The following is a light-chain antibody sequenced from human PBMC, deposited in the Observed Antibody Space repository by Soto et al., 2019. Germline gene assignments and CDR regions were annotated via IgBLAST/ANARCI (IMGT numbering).Light chain of an antibody. Sequence: QSALTQPRSVSGSPGQSVTISCTGTNSDVGGYNYVSWYQQHPGKAPKLIISDVNKRPSGVPDRFSGSKSGNTASLTISGLQAEDEADYYCCSYAGSYVVFGGGTQLTVL. CDR1: NSDVGGYNY. CDR3: CSYAGSYVV. V-gene: IGLV2-11*01. J-gene: IGLJ2*01. CDR2: DVN.